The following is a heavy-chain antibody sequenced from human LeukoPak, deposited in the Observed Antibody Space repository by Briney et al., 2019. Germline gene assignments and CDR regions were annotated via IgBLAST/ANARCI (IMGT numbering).Heavy chain of an antibody. CDR1: GGSFSGYY. J-gene: IGHJ4*02. CDR2: INHSGST. Sequence: PSETLSLTCAVYGGSFSGYYWSWIRQPPGKGLEWIGEINHSGSTNYNPSLKSRVTISVDTSKNQFSLKLSSVTAADTAVYYCASGHTPIFDYWGQGTLVTVYS. V-gene: IGHV4-34*01. D-gene: IGHD2-2*02. CDR3: ASGHTPIFDY.